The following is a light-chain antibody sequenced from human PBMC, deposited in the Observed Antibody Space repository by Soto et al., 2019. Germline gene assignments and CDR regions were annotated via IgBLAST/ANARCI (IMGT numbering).Light chain of an antibody. CDR2: AAS. Sequence: DIQMTQSPSSLSASVEDRVIITCRASQSISNHLNWYQQTPGKAPKILIFAASSLQSGVPSRFSGSRSGPDFTLPISSLQPEDFETYYCQQSYSSPPTFGQGTKVDIK. CDR3: QQSYSSPPT. CDR1: QSISNH. J-gene: IGKJ1*01. V-gene: IGKV1-39*01.